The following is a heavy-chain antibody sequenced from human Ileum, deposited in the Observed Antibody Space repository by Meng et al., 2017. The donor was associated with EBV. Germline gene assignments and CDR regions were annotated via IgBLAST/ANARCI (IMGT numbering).Heavy chain of an antibody. CDR3: ARVLDGSSPGYVY. CDR2: ITSDGSSP. V-gene: IGHV3-74*01. D-gene: IGHD6-6*01. Sequence: EGERVECGGGLGQAGGSRGRSGAGHCVTCRSHWMHWVRQAPGKGLLWVSRITSDGSSPTSADSVNGRFSISRDNAKHTLYLQMNSLRAEDTAVYYCARVLDGSSPGYVYWGQGTLVTVSS. J-gene: IGHJ4*02. CDR1: CVTCRSHW.